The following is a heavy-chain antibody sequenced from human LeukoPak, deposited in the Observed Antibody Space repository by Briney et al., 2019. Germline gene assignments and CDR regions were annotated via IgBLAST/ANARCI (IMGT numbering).Heavy chain of an antibody. CDR3: VVTTRSYPFDY. Sequence: PGGSLRLSCAVSGFTCSSNWMCWVRQEPGKGLEWVANINQDGSVKNYVDSVKGRFTISRDNAKNSLYLQMNSLRAEDTAVYYCVVTTRSYPFDYWGQGTLVTVSS. D-gene: IGHD4-23*01. V-gene: IGHV3-7*01. CDR1: GFTCSSNW. CDR2: INQDGSVK. J-gene: IGHJ4*02.